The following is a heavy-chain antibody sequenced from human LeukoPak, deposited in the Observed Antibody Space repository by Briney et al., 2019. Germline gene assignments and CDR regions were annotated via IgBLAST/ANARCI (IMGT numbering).Heavy chain of an antibody. CDR2: ISSSSSTI. Sequence: GGSLRLSCAASGFTFSSYSMNWVRQVPGKGLEWVSYISSSSSTIYYADSVKGRFTISRDNAKNSLYLQMNSLRDEDTAVYYCARVWLARYCSGGSCYYYYYGMDVWGQGTTVTVSS. D-gene: IGHD2-15*01. J-gene: IGHJ6*02. V-gene: IGHV3-48*02. CDR3: ARVWLARYCSGGSCYYYYYGMDV. CDR1: GFTFSSYS.